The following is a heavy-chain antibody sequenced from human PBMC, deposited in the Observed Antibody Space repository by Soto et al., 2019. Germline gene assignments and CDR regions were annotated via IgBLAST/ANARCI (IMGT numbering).Heavy chain of an antibody. V-gene: IGHV3-53*01. CDR2: VCTGGAT. J-gene: IGHJ4*02. CDR3: VRDKRTISGIFPGY. Sequence: LRLSCVGSGVDVTTNCMRWVRQAPGKGLECVSIVCTGGATHYADSVKGRFTISRDRSKNTVHLQMNNVRAEDTAVYYCVRDKRTISGIFPGYWGQGTQVTVSS. D-gene: IGHD1-1*01. CDR1: GVDVTTNC.